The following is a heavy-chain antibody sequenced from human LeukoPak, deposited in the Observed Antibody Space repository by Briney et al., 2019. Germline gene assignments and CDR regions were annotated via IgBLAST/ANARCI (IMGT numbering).Heavy chain of an antibody. CDR2: IIPIFGTA. CDR3: ARAVLRYFDWLLAYNWFDP. D-gene: IGHD3-9*01. V-gene: IGHV1-69*06. Sequence: GSSVKVSCKASGGTFSSYAIGWVRQAPGQGLEWMGGIIPIFGTANYAQKFQGRVTITADKSTSTAYMELSSLRSEDTAVYYCARAVLRYFDWLLAYNWFDPWGQGTLVTVSS. J-gene: IGHJ5*02. CDR1: GGTFSSYA.